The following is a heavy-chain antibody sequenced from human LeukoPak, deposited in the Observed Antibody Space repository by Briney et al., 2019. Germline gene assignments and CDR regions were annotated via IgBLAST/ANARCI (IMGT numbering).Heavy chain of an antibody. CDR1: GFTFHDYD. J-gene: IGHJ4*02. D-gene: IGHD3-10*01. CDR3: ARRDYYGSGSPDF. V-gene: IGHV3-20*04. Sequence: GGSLRLSCAASGFTFHDYDMSWVRQSPGKGLEWVSGINWNGDRTGYADSVEGRFTISRDNAKKSLYLQMNSLRAEGTALYYCARRDYYGSGSPDFWGQGTLVTVSS. CDR2: INWNGDRT.